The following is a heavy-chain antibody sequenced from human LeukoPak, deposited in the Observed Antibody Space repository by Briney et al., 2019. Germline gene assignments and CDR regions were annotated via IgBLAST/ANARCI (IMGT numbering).Heavy chain of an antibody. J-gene: IGHJ4*02. CDR2: ITDSGRKT. Sequence: GGSLRLSCAASGLTFSNYAMNWVRQASGRGLEWVPGITDSGRKTYYADSVKGRFSISRDNSKNTVYLQMSDLRAEDTAVYYCAKITKATTPNYWGQGTLVTVSS. CDR3: AKITKATTPNY. V-gene: IGHV3-23*01. CDR1: GLTFSNYA. D-gene: IGHD4-17*01.